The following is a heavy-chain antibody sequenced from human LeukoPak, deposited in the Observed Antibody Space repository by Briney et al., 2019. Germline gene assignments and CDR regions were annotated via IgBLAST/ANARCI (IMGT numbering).Heavy chain of an antibody. V-gene: IGHV6-1*01. Sequence: SQTLSLTCAISGDSVSNNGVAWNWIRQSPPRGLEWLGRTYFGSKWYNDYALSVKSRITISPDTSKNQFSLQLNSVTPEDTAAYFCARQRSRALDLWGQGTVVTVSS. CDR3: ARQRSRALDL. CDR1: GDSVSNNGVA. CDR2: TYFGSKWYN. J-gene: IGHJ3*01. D-gene: IGHD1-1*01.